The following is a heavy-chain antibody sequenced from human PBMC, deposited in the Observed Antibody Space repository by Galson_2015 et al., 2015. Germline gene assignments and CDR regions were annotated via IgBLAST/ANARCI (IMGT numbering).Heavy chain of an antibody. Sequence: SVKDSCKASGGSFSSYAINWLRQAPGQGLEWMGRRIRILVMTNYVQNFQGRVTITADKSTSTAYMELSSLRSEDTDMHFCARGSSYGSGRRKFDPWGQGTLVTVFS. CDR3: ARGSSYGSGRRKFDP. D-gene: IGHD3-10*01. CDR1: GGSFSSYA. J-gene: IGHJ5*02. CDR2: RIRILVMT. V-gene: IGHV1-69*10.